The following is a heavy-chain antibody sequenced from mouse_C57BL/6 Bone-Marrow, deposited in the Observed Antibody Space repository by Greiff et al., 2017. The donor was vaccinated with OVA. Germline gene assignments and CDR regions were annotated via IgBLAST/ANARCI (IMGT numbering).Heavy chain of an antibody. CDR1: GYTFTDYY. D-gene: IGHD2-3*01. CDR2: INPYNGGT. J-gene: IGHJ2*01. V-gene: IGHV1-19*01. CDR3: ARDDDGYYVDY. Sequence: EVKLVESGPVLVKPGASVKMSCKASGYTFTDYYMNWVKQSHGKSLEWIGVINPYNGGTSYNQKFKGKATLTVDKSSSTAYMELNSLTSEDSAVYYCARDDDGYYVDYWGQGTTLTVSS.